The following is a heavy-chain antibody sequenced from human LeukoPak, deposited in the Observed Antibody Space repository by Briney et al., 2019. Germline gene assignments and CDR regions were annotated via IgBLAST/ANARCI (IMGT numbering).Heavy chain of an antibody. V-gene: IGHV4-59*08. J-gene: IGHJ4*02. CDR2: IYYSGST. CDR3: ARHPNREDY. CDR1: GGSLSSYY. Sequence: SETLSLTCTVSGGSLSSYYWSSIRQPPGKGLEWIGYIYYSGSTNYNPSLKSRVTISVDTSKNQFSLKLSSVTAADTAVYYCARHPNREDYRGQGTLVTVSS.